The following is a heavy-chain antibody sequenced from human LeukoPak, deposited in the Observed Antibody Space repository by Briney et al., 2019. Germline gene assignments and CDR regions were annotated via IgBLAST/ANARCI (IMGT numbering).Heavy chain of an antibody. Sequence: SETLSLTCAVYGGSFSGYYWSWIRQPPGKGLEWIGEIDHSGSTNYNPSLKSRVTISVDTSKNQFSLKLSSVTAADTAVYYCARGRYYCSSTSCYGPYFDYWGQGTQVTVSS. D-gene: IGHD2-2*01. V-gene: IGHV4-34*01. CDR3: ARGRYYCSSTSCYGPYFDY. J-gene: IGHJ4*02. CDR1: GGSFSGYY. CDR2: IDHSGST.